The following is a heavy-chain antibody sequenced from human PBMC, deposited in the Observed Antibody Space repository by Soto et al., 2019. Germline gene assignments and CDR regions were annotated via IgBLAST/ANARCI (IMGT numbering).Heavy chain of an antibody. J-gene: IGHJ4*02. CDR1: GFTFSNAW. D-gene: IGHD3-3*01. V-gene: IGHV3-15*01. CDR2: IKSKTDGRTT. Sequence: GGSLRLSCAASGFTFSNAWMSWVRQAPGKGLEWVGRIKSKTDGRTTDYAAPVKGRFTISRDDSKNTLYLQMNSLKTEDTAVYYCTTDPHSWEITIFGVVHIDYWVQGTLVTVSS. CDR3: TTDPHSWEITIFGVVHIDY.